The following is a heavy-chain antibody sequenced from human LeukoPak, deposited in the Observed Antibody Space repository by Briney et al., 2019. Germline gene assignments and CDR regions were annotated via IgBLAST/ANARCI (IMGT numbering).Heavy chain of an antibody. V-gene: IGHV4-61*01. CDR3: ARARGGHINNWFDP. J-gene: IGHJ5*02. CDR2: IYYSGST. Sequence: PSETLSLTCTVSGGSVSSGSYYWSWIRQPPGRGLEWIGYIYYSGSTNYNPSLKSRVTISVDTSKNQFSLKMSSVTAADTAVYYCARARGGHINNWFDPWGQGTLVTVSS. CDR1: GGSVSSGSYY. D-gene: IGHD2-15*01.